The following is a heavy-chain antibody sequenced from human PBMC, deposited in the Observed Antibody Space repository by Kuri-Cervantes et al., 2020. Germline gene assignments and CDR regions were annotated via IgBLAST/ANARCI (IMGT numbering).Heavy chain of an antibody. D-gene: IGHD3-22*01. V-gene: IGHV3-30*02. CDR2: IRYDGISE. CDR3: ARDWARAGTMILVVTLDY. Sequence: GESLKISCTASGFTFSSYGMHWVRQAPGKGLEWVAFIRYDGISENYADSVKGRFTISRDNYKNTLYLEMNSLRTEDTAVYYCARDWARAGTMILVVTLDYWGQGTLVTVSS. J-gene: IGHJ4*02. CDR1: GFTFSSYG.